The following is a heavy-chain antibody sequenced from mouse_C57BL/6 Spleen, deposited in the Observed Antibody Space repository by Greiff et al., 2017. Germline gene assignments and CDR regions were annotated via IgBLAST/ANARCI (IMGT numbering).Heavy chain of an antibody. CDR2: ISGGGGNT. CDR3: ARHGDYYYGSSYFDY. CDR1: GFTFSSYT. Sequence: EVQVVESGGGLVKPGGSLKLSCAASGFTFSSYTMSWVRQTPEKRLEWVATISGGGGNTYYPDSVKGRFTISRDNAKNTLYLQMSSLRSEDTALYYCARHGDYYYGSSYFDYWGQGTTLTVSS. V-gene: IGHV5-9*01. D-gene: IGHD1-1*01. J-gene: IGHJ2*01.